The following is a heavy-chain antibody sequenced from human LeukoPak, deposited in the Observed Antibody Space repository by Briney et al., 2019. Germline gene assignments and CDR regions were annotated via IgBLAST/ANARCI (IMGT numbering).Heavy chain of an antibody. J-gene: IGHJ4*02. Sequence: ASVKVSCKASGYTFTSYAMHWVRQAPGQRLEWMGWISAYNGNTNYAQKLQGRVTMTTDTSTSTAYMELRSLRSDDTAVYYCARADPYYYDSSGYYYWGQGTLVTVSS. CDR1: GYTFTSYA. D-gene: IGHD3-22*01. V-gene: IGHV1-18*01. CDR2: ISAYNGNT. CDR3: ARADPYYYDSSGYYY.